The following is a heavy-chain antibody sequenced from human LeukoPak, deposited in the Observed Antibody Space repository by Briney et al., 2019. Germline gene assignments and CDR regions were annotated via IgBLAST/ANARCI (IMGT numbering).Heavy chain of an antibody. J-gene: IGHJ3*02. CDR1: GFTFSSYE. D-gene: IGHD5-24*01. V-gene: IGHV3-48*03. Sequence: PGGSLRLSCAASGFTFSSYEMNWVRQAPGKGLEWVSYISSSGSTIYHADSVKGRFTISRDNAKNSLYLQMNSLRAEDTAVYYCARGRDGYNLVDAFDIWGQGIMVTVSS. CDR3: ARGRDGYNLVDAFDI. CDR2: ISSSGSTI.